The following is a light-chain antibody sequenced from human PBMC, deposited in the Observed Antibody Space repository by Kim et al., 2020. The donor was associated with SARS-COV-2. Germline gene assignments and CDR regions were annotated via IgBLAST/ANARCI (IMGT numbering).Light chain of an antibody. CDR2: RNN. J-gene: IGLJ3*02. CDR3: AAWDDSLSGWV. CDR1: SSNIGSNY. V-gene: IGLV1-47*01. Sequence: GQRVTISCSGSSSNIGSNYVYWYQQLPGTAPKLLIYRNNQRPSGVPDRFSGSKSGTSASVAISGLRSEDEADYYCAAWDDSLSGWVFGGGTQLTVL.